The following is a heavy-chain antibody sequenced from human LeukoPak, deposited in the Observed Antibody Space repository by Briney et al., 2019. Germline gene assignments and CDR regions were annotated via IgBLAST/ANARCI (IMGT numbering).Heavy chain of an antibody. J-gene: IGHJ2*01. CDR3: AKDKWTGHGVFSWGSFDL. CDR2: ISSSGGSS. D-gene: IGHD4-17*01. CDR1: GFTFSNYA. Sequence: GGSLRLSCVASGFTFSNYAMTWVRQGPGKGLEWVSGISSSGGSSVYIDSVRGRFTISRDKSKNTLDLQMNSLRADDTAIYYCAKDKWTGHGVFSWGSFDLWGRGTLVTVSS. V-gene: IGHV3-23*01.